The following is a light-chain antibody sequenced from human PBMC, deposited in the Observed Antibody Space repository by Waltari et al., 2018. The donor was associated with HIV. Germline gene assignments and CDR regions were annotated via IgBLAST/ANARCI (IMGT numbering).Light chain of an antibody. CDR3: SSYASGGSLL. CDR2: NTN. CDR1: GSDIVVYNY. J-gene: IGLJ3*02. Sequence: QSALTQPASVSGSPGQSITISCIGSGSDIVVYNYISWYQHPPDGAPRLVVFNTNSRPSGSPFRFAGSKSGNTASLTISGLQAEDEGIYYCSSYASGGSLLFGGGTKVTVL. V-gene: IGLV2-14*01.